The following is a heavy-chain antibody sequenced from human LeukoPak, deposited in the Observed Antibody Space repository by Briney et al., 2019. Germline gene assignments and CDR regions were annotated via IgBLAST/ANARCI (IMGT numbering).Heavy chain of an antibody. D-gene: IGHD2-2*01. J-gene: IGHJ6*02. Sequence: GGSLRLSCAASGFTFSSNYMSWVRQAPGKGLEWVSSVYNDGSTNYADSAKGRFTMSRDNSKNTLYLQMNSLRAEDTAVYYCAKDLGIVVVPAGYGMDVWGQGTTVTVSS. CDR2: VYNDGST. V-gene: IGHV3-53*01. CDR1: GFTFSSNY. CDR3: AKDLGIVVVPAGYGMDV.